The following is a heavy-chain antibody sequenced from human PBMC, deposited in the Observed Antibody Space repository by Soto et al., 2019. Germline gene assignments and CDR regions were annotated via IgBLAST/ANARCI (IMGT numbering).Heavy chain of an antibody. V-gene: IGHV4-39*01. Sequence: PSETLSLTCTVSGGSISGSSYYWGWIRQPPGKGLEWIGNFYYSGSTYYNPSLKSRVTISVDTSKNQFSLKLSSVTAADTAVYYCMLGSGWKDFDYWGQGTLVTVS. CDR3: MLGSGWKDFDY. CDR1: GGSISGSSYY. J-gene: IGHJ4*02. CDR2: FYYSGST. D-gene: IGHD3-22*01.